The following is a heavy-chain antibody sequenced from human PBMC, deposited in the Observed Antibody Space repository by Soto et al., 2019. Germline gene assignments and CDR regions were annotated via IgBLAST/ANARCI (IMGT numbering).Heavy chain of an antibody. CDR2: ISGYTGKT. V-gene: IGHV1-18*01. D-gene: IGHD2-21*02. Sequence: QVQLVQSGGEVRKPGASVTVSCKASGYTFTSYGISWVRQAPGQGLEWMGWISGYTGKTNYAQKVQDRVTMTTDTATITVYLELRSLRFDDTAVYYCAREGDVPYYYYGMDVWGQGTTVTVSS. J-gene: IGHJ6*02. CDR1: GYTFTSYG. CDR3: AREGDVPYYYYGMDV.